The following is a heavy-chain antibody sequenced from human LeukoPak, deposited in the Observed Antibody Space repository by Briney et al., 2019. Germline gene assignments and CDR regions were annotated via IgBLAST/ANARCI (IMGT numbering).Heavy chain of an antibody. V-gene: IGHV3-15*01. CDR1: GFTFNNAW. D-gene: IGHD2-2*01. J-gene: IGHJ3*02. CDR3: TTEGVVVPAAGATGALDI. Sequence: GGSLRLSCAASGFTFNNAWMSWVRQAPGKGLEWVGRIKSKADGGTTDHAAPVKGRFSISKDDSKITLCLQMNSLKTEDTAVYYCTTEGVVVPAAGATGALDIWGQGTMVTVSS. CDR2: IKSKADGGTT.